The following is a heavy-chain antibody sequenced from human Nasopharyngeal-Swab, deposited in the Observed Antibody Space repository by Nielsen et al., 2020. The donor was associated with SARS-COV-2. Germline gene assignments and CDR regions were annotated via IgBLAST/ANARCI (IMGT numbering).Heavy chain of an antibody. Sequence: GESLKISCAASGFTFSSYWMHWVRRAPGKGLVWVSRINSDGSSTSYADSVKGRFTISRDNAKNTLYLQMNSLRAEDTAVYYCASLYYDFWSGPIDYWGQGTLVTVSS. CDR1: GFTFSSYW. CDR2: INSDGSST. V-gene: IGHV3-74*01. J-gene: IGHJ4*02. CDR3: ASLYYDFWSGPIDY. D-gene: IGHD3-3*01.